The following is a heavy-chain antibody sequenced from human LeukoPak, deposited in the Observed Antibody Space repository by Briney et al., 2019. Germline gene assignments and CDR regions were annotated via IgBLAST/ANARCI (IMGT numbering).Heavy chain of an antibody. CDR2: IYTSGST. D-gene: IGHD3-9*01. V-gene: IGHV4-61*02. Sequence: SQTLSLTCTVSGGSISSGSYCWSWIRQPAGKGLEWIGGIYTSGSTNYDPSLKSRVTISVDTSRNQFSLKLSSVTAADTAVYYCARDEARTGYIHYWGQGTLITVSS. CDR3: ARDEARTGYIHY. J-gene: IGHJ4*02. CDR1: GGSISSGSYC.